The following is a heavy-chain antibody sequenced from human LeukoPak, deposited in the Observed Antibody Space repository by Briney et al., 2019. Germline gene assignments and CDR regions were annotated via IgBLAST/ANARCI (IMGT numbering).Heavy chain of an antibody. CDR2: IHYSGTT. D-gene: IGHD6-6*01. Sequence: PSETLSLTCTVSGGSISAYYWSWIRQPPGKGLEWIGYIHYSGTTNYYPSLKSRVTIALDTSKNQFSLKLNPVTAADTAVYYCARFGTSSSRFFDQWGQGTLVTVSS. CDR1: GGSISAYY. J-gene: IGHJ4*02. CDR3: ARFGTSSSRFFDQ. V-gene: IGHV4-59*01.